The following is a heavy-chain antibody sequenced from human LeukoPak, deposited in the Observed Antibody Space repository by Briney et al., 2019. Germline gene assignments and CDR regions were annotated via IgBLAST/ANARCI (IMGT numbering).Heavy chain of an antibody. CDR2: ISGGGGTT. V-gene: IGHV3-23*01. D-gene: IGHD3-22*01. CDR3: AKDSGPYTSGYYGH. J-gene: IGHJ4*02. CDR1: GFTFSSYA. Sequence: GGSLRLSCAASGFTFSSYAMSWVRQAPGKRLEWVSAISGGGGTTYYADSVKGRFTISRDNSKNTLFLQMNRLRAEDTAVYYCAKDSGPYTSGYYGHWGQGTLVTVSS.